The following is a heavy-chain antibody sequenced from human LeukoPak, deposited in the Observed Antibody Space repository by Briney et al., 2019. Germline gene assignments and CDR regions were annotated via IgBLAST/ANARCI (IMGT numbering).Heavy chain of an antibody. CDR2: IYNSGST. J-gene: IGHJ5*02. CDR3: ARGGNSGWYFGWFDP. CDR1: GGSISSGSYY. D-gene: IGHD6-19*01. Sequence: SETLSLTCTVSGGSISSGSYYWSWIRQPAGKGLEWIGRIYNSGSTNYNPSLNSRVTISVDTSKNQFSLQLNSVTPEDTAVYYCARGGNSGWYFGWFDPWGQGTLVTVSS. V-gene: IGHV4-61*02.